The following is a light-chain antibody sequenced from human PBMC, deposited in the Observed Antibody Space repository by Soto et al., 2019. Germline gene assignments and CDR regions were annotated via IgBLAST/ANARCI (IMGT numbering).Light chain of an antibody. CDR1: QSLSSSY. CDR2: GAS. Sequence: EIVLTQSPGALSLSPGEGATLSCRASQSLSSSYVAWYQQKLGQPPRLLIYGASNRATGIPDRFSGSWSGTEFTLTISRLEPEDFAVYYCQQYGISLSYTFAQGTKVDIK. CDR3: QQYGISLSYT. V-gene: IGKV3-20*01. J-gene: IGKJ2*01.